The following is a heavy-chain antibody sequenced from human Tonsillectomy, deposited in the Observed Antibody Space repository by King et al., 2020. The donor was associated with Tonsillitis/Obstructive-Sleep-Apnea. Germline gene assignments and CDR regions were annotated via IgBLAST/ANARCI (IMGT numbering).Heavy chain of an antibody. D-gene: IGHD4-17*01. V-gene: IGHV1-46*01. CDR1: GFTFTSYY. CDR2: LNPSGGST. Sequence: QLVQSGAEVKKPGASVKVSCKTSGFTFTSYYMHWLRQAPGQGLAWMGILNPSGGSTSYSQTFQGRVTMTRDTSTSTVYMELSSLTSEDTAVYYCARDPKSSADYGPGGHYIDFWGQGTLVTVTS. CDR3: ARDPKSSADYGPGGHYIDF. J-gene: IGHJ4*02.